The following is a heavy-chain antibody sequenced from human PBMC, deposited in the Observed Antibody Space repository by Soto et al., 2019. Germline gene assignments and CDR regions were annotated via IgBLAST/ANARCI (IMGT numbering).Heavy chain of an antibody. Sequence: SLRLSCSASGFTFSSYAMHWVRQAPGKGLEYVSAISSNGGSTYYADSVKGRFTISRDNSKNTLYLQMSSLRAEDTAVYYCVKDGLTYYYDSSGYYDLVDAFDIWGQGTMVTVSS. D-gene: IGHD3-22*01. CDR2: ISSNGGST. CDR3: VKDGLTYYYDSSGYYDLVDAFDI. V-gene: IGHV3-64D*06. J-gene: IGHJ3*02. CDR1: GFTFSSYA.